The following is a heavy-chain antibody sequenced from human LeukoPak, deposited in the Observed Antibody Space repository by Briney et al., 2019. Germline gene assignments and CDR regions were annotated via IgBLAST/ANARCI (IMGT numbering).Heavy chain of an antibody. CDR2: NTNSGST. D-gene: IGHD3-10*01. V-gene: IGHV4-38-2*02. CDR3: EREPVIDEPIDY. J-gene: IGHJ4*02. CDR1: GFSFSSDYI. Sequence: ATLSLTCTASGFSFSSDYIWWWRRAPPGGVQEWGCINTNSGSTYYAQALKRRVTFSVDTSMNTVYLKISSVTAEDTAVYYCEREPVIDEPIDYWGEGTLVTVSS.